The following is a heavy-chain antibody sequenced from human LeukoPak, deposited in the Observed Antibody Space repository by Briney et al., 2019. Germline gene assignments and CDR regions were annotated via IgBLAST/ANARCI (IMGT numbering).Heavy chain of an antibody. V-gene: IGHV3-53*01. Sequence: TGGSLRLSCAASGFSVRTNYMSWVRQAPGKGLEWVALIHDDGRTFYADSVKGRFTISRDNAKNSLYLQMNSLRAEDTAVYYCARDSANTNDYWGQGTLVTVSS. J-gene: IGHJ4*02. D-gene: IGHD2-8*01. CDR3: ARDSANTNDY. CDR1: GFSVRTNY. CDR2: IHDDGRT.